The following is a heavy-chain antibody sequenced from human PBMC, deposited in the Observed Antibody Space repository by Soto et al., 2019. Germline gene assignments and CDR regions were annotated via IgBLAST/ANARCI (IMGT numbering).Heavy chain of an antibody. J-gene: IGHJ3*02. Sequence: QVQLQESGPGLVKPSETLSLTCTVSGGSISGYYWSWIRQPPGKRLEWIGYIDYYGSTNYNPSLKRRVTISVDTSKQHFSLNLGSVTAADTAIYYRARYFDWPLGFDIWGQGTMVTVSS. CDR1: GGSISGYY. V-gene: IGHV4-59*01. D-gene: IGHD3-9*01. CDR3: ARYFDWPLGFDI. CDR2: IDYYGST.